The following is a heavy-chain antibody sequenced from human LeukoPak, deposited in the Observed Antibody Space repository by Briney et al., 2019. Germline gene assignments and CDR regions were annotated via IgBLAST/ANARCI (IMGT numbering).Heavy chain of an antibody. Sequence: GSLRLSCAASGFTFSSYSMNWVRQAPGKGLEWVSSISSSSSYIYYADSVKGRFTISRDNAENSLYLQMNSLRAEETAVYYCASLGVVAGYYFDYWGQGALVTVSS. CDR3: ASLGVVAGYYFDY. CDR2: ISSSSSYI. CDR1: GFTFSSYS. V-gene: IGHV3-21*01. J-gene: IGHJ4*02. D-gene: IGHD2-15*01.